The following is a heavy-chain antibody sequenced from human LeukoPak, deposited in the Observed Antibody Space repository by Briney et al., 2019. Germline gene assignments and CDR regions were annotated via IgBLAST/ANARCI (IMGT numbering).Heavy chain of an antibody. V-gene: IGHV1-69*05. D-gene: IGHD3-16*02. J-gene: IGHJ4*02. CDR1: GGTFSSYA. CDR2: IIPIFGTA. Sequence: SVKVSCKASGGTFSSYAISWVRQAPGQGREWMGGIIPIFGTANYAQKFQGRVTITTDESTSTAYMELSSLRSEDTAVYYCARTYYDYVWGSYRPGYFDYWGQGTLVTVSS. CDR3: ARTYYDYVWGSYRPGYFDY.